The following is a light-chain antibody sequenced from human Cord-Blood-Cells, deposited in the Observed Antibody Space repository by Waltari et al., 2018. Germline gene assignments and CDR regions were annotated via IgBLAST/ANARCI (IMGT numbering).Light chain of an antibody. J-gene: IGKJ2*03. Sequence: DIQMTQSPSSLSASVGDRVTITCRSSQSISSSLNWYQQKPGKAPNVLIYAASSLQSGVPSRFSGSGSGTDFTLTISSLQPEDFATYYCQQSYSTPYSFGQGTKLEIK. CDR1: QSISSS. CDR3: QQSYSTPYS. CDR2: AAS. V-gene: IGKV1-39*01.